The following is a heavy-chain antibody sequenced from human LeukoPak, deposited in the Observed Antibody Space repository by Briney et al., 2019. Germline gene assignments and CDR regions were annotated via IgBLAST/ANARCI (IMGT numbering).Heavy chain of an antibody. V-gene: IGHV3-48*03. Sequence: GGSLRLSCAASGFTFSSYEMNWVRQAPGKGLEWVSYISSSGSTIYYADSVKGRFTISRDNAKNSLYLQMNSLRAEDTAVYYCAREEAWIQNAFEIWGQGTMVTVSS. CDR3: AREEAWIQNAFEI. J-gene: IGHJ3*02. CDR1: GFTFSSYE. D-gene: IGHD5-18*01. CDR2: ISSSGSTI.